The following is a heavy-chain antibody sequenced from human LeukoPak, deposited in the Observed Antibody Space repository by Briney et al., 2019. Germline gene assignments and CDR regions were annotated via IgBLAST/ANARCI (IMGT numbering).Heavy chain of an antibody. CDR1: GGSISSGGYY. CDR2: IYYSGST. V-gene: IGHV4-31*03. J-gene: IGHJ4*02. CDR3: ARVLGIAVASFDY. D-gene: IGHD6-19*01. Sequence: PSETLSLTCTVSGGSISSGGYYWSWIRQHPGKGLEWIGYIYYSGSTYYNPSLKSRVTISVDTSKNQFSLKLSSVTAADTAVYYCARVLGIAVASFDYWGQGTLVTVSS.